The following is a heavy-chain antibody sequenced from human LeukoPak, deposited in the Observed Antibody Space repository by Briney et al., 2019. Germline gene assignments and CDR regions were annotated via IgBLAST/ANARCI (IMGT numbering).Heavy chain of an antibody. V-gene: IGHV3-7*01. CDR1: GFTITTYW. Sequence: PGGSLRLSCVGSGFTITTYWMNWVRQAPGKGLEWVANIKNDGSEKYYVDSVKGRFTISRDNAKNSAYLQMNSLRDEDTAVYYCAPGHWYDYGRDQGTLVTVSS. CDR2: IKNDGSEK. D-gene: IGHD4-17*01. J-gene: IGHJ4*02. CDR3: APGHWYDYG.